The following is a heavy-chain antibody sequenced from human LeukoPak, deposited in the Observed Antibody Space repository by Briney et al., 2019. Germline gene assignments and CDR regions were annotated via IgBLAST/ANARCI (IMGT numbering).Heavy chain of an antibody. CDR1: GFTFNNYS. CDR3: AKDRACGQWNCQGSDY. J-gene: IGHJ4*02. Sequence: GGSLRLSCAASGFTFNNYSMNWVRQTPGKGLEWVSSISSSSSYIYYADSVKGRFTISRDNSKNTLYLQMNNLRAEDTAVYYCAKDRACGQWNCQGSDYWGQGTLVTVSS. V-gene: IGHV3-21*04. D-gene: IGHD1-7*01. CDR2: ISSSSSYI.